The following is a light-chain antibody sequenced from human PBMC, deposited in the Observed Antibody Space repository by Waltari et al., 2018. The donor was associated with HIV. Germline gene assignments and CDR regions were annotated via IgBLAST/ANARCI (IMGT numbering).Light chain of an antibody. CDR3: TSYTSRNTRV. V-gene: IGLV2-14*01. J-gene: IGLJ1*01. Sequence: QSALTQPASVSGSPGQSITISCTGTTSHVGGYQYVPWYQQPPGKAPKLMIYEVTNRPSGVSFRFSGSKSGNTASLTISGLQAEDEADYFCTSYTSRNTRVFGTGTKVTVL. CDR2: EVT. CDR1: TSHVGGYQY.